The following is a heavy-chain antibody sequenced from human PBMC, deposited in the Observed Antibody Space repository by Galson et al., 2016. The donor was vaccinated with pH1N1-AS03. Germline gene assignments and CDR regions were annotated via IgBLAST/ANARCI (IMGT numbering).Heavy chain of an antibody. CDR3: AKSPGYCSAGSRCDKGYFDS. V-gene: IGHV3-9*01. CDR1: GFTFDAYA. CDR2: IDWNSGTI. Sequence: SLRLSCAGSGFTFDAYAMHWVRQAPGKGLEWVSGIDWNSGTIGYTDSVKGRFTISRDNAKNSLYLQMNSLRGGDTALYYCAKSPGYCSAGSRCDKGYFDSWGQGTLVTVSA. D-gene: IGHD2-15*01. J-gene: IGHJ4*02.